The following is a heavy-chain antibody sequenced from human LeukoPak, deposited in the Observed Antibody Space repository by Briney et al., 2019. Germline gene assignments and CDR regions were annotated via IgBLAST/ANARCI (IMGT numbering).Heavy chain of an antibody. CDR3: AKSVYGGNPLDI. CDR1: GGSISSGSYY. J-gene: IGHJ3*02. Sequence: SETLSLTCTVSGGSISSGSYYWSWIRQPAGKGLEWIGRIYTSGSTNYNPSLKSRVAISVDTSKNQFSLKLSSVTAADTALYYCAKSVYGGNPLDIWGQGTMVTVSS. CDR2: IYTSGST. V-gene: IGHV4-61*02. D-gene: IGHD4-23*01.